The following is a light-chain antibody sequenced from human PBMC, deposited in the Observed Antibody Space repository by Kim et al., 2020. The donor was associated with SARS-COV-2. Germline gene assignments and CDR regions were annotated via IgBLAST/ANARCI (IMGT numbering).Light chain of an antibody. CDR2: DVS. CDR3: CSYAGSYSVV. CDR1: SSDGGGYNF. Sequence: GQSVTISCTGTSSDGGGYNFVSWYQQHPGRAPKLMIYDVSQRPSGVPDRFSGSKSGNTASLTISGLQAEDEADYYCCSYAGSYSVVFGGGTQLTVL. V-gene: IGLV2-11*03. J-gene: IGLJ2*01.